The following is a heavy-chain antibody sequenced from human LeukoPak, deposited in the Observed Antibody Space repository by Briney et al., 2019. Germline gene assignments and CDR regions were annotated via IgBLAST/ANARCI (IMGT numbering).Heavy chain of an antibody. Sequence: GGSLRLSCAASGFAFNFYAMSWVRQAPGKGLEWVSAITGSGGGTYYADSVKGRFTISRDNSKNTLYLQMNSLRAEDTAVYYCAKERAFGTWLGDYWGQGTLVTVSS. CDR1: GFAFNFYA. CDR3: AKERAFGTWLGDY. D-gene: IGHD2/OR15-2a*01. V-gene: IGHV3-23*01. J-gene: IGHJ4*02. CDR2: ITGSGGGT.